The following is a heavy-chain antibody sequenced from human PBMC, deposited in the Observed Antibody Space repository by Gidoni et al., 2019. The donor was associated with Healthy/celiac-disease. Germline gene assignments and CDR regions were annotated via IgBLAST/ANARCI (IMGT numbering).Heavy chain of an antibody. CDR2: ISSSGSTI. Sequence: EVQLVESGGGLVQPGGSLRLYCAASGFTFSSYEMNWVRQAPGKGLEWVSYISSSGSTIYYADSVKGRFTISRDNAKNSLYLQMKSLRAEDTAVYYCARDSGDYYYYGMDVWGQGTTVTVSS. V-gene: IGHV3-48*03. CDR3: ARDSGDYYYYGMDV. D-gene: IGHD5-12*01. J-gene: IGHJ6*02. CDR1: GFTFSSYE.